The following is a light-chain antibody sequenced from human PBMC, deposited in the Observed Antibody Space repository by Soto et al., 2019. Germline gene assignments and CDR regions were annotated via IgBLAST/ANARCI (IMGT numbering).Light chain of an antibody. Sequence: EIVLTQSPAPLSLSPGERATLSCRASPSFTNFLAWYQQKPGQAPRLLIYGAFNRATGIPARLIGSGSGTDLTLTISSLEPEDSAIYYCQQRNIWPPVTFGQGTRLEIK. V-gene: IGKV3-11*01. CDR3: QQRNIWPPVT. CDR2: GAF. J-gene: IGKJ5*01. CDR1: PSFTNF.